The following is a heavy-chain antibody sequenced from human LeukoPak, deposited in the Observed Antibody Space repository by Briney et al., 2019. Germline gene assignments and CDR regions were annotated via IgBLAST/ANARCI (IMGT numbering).Heavy chain of an antibody. CDR2: ILSDGSKE. CDR3: ALTTNDY. Sequence: GGSLRLSCAASGFTFSSYGMHWVRQAPGKGLEWVAVILSDGSKEFYTDSVKGRFTISRDNAKNSLYLQMNSLRAEDTAVYYCALTTNDYWGQGTLVTVSS. J-gene: IGHJ4*02. CDR1: GFTFSSYG. V-gene: IGHV3-33*03. D-gene: IGHD4-17*01.